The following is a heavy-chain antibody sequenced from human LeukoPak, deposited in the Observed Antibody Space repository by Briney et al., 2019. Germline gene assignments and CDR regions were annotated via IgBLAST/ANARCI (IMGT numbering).Heavy chain of an antibody. CDR1: GFTFSSYE. D-gene: IGHD6-13*01. V-gene: IGHV3-48*03. CDR2: ISSSGSTI. J-gene: IGHJ4*02. CDR3: ARDSIAATGIDY. Sequence: PGGSLRLSCAASGFTFSSYEMNWVRQAPGKGLEWVSYISSSGSTIYYADSVKGRFTISRDNAKNSLYLQMNSLRAEDTAIYYCARDSIAATGIDYWGQGTLVTVSS.